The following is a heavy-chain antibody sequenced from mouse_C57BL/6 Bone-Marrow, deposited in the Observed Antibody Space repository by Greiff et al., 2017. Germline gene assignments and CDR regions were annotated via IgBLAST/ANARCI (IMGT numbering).Heavy chain of an antibody. Sequence: VQLQQSGPVLVKPGASVKMSCKASGYTFTDYYMNWVTQSHGKSLEWIGVINPYNGGTSYNQKFKGKATLTVDKSSSTAYMELNSLTSEDSAVYYCARGDGYYGDFDVWGTGTTVTVSS. J-gene: IGHJ1*03. D-gene: IGHD2-3*01. CDR2: INPYNGGT. CDR1: GYTFTDYY. V-gene: IGHV1-19*01. CDR3: ARGDGYYGDFDV.